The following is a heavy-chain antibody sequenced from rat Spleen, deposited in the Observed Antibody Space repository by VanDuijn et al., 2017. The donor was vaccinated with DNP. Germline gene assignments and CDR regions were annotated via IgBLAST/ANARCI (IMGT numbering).Heavy chain of an antibody. J-gene: IGHJ1*01. CDR2: ISNTGDNT. CDR1: GFTFDSYW. V-gene: IGHV5-31*01. CDR3: ARGLNYGGYNYYWYFDF. Sequence: EVQLVESGGGPVQPGRSLKLSCIASGFTFDSYWMTWIRQAPGKGLEWVASISNTGDNTYYSDSVRGRFSLSRDNAKSTLYLQVNSPRSEDTATYYCARGLNYGGYNYYWYFDFWGPGIMVTVSS. D-gene: IGHD1-11*01.